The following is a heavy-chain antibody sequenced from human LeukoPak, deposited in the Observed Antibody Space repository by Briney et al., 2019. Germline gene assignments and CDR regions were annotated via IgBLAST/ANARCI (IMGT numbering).Heavy chain of an antibody. CDR2: IYYSGST. D-gene: IGHD3-10*01. CDR1: GGSTTSTTSY. CDR3: ARYASGSSAFDS. J-gene: IGHJ4*02. V-gene: IGHV4-39*01. Sequence: SETLSLTCTVSGGSTTSTTSYWGWNRQPPGKGLEWIGTIYYSGSTYYNPSLNSRVTISLDTSKNQFSLSLRFVTAADTAVYFCARYASGSSAFDSWGQGTLVTVSS.